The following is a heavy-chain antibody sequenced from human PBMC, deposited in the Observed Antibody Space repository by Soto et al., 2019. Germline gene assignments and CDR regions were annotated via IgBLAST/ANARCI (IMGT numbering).Heavy chain of an antibody. CDR2: IYFSGST. Sequence: SETLSLTCTVCGVSISSSSYYWGWIRQTPGKWLEWIGTIYFSGSTYYNPSLKSRVTIXXXRXXNXXSLXLTSVTAADTALYYCDRHGSYWGPGTLANVS. V-gene: IGHV4-39*01. CDR1: GVSISSSSYY. J-gene: IGHJ4*02. CDR3: DRHGSY.